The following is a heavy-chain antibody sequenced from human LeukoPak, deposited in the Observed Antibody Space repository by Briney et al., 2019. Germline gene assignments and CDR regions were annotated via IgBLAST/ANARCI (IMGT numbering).Heavy chain of an antibody. D-gene: IGHD1-26*01. V-gene: IGHV1-46*01. CDR1: GYTFTSYY. CDR3: ARVDRELLSWFDP. J-gene: IGHJ5*02. CDR2: INPSGGST. Sequence: ASVKVSCKASGYTFTSYYMHWVRQAPGQGLEWMGIINPSGGSTSYAQKFQGRVTMTRDTSTSTVYIELSSLRSEDTAVYYCARVDRELLSWFDPWGQGTLVTVSS.